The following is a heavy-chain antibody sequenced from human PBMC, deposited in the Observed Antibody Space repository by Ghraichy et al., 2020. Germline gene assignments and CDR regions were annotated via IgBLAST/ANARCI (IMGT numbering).Heavy chain of an antibody. CDR3: ARAISTKWGAFAM. CDR1: GFTFSSYW. V-gene: IGHV3-74*01. D-gene: IGHD3-16*01. Sequence: GGSLRLSCPASGFTFSSYWMHWVRQAPGKGLIWVSRISTDGSTTNYADSVKGRFTISRDNAKNTLYVQMNSLRVEDTAVYYCARAISTKWGAFAMWGPGTTVTVSS. J-gene: IGHJ3*02. CDR2: ISTDGSTT.